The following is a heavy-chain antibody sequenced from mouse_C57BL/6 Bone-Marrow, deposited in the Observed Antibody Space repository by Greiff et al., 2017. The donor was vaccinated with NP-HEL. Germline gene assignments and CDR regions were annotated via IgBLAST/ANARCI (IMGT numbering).Heavy chain of an antibody. Sequence: QVQLKQPGAELVKPGASVKLSCKASGYTFTSYWMHWVKQRPGRGLEWIGRIDPNSGGTKYNEKFKSKATLTVDKPSSAAYMQLSSLTSEDSAVYYCARRIGDGSSYDYYAMDYWGQGTSVTVSS. J-gene: IGHJ4*01. V-gene: IGHV1-72*01. CDR2: IDPNSGGT. D-gene: IGHD1-1*01. CDR3: ARRIGDGSSYDYYAMDY. CDR1: GYTFTSYW.